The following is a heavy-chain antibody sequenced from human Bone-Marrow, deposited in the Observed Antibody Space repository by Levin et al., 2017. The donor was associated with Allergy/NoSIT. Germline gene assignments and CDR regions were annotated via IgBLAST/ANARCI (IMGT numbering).Heavy chain of an antibody. CDR2: INPKSGGT. V-gene: IGHV1-2*06. J-gene: IGHJ5*01. D-gene: IGHD3-10*01. Sequence: ASVKVSCEASGYTFTGSYIHWVRQAPGHGLEWMGRINPKSGGTNYADKFQGRVAMTRDTSISTAYMELTWLSSDDTATYYCARYYNSYDSWGQGTLVTVST. CDR3: ARYYNSYDS. CDR1: GYTFTGSY.